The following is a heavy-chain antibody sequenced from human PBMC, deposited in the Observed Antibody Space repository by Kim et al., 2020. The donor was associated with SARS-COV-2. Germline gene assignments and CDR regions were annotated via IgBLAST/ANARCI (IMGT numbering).Heavy chain of an antibody. D-gene: IGHD2-2*01. J-gene: IGHJ6*03. CDR3: AREGSDCSSTSCYYMDV. Sequence: ASVKVSCKASGYTFTSYGISWVRQAPGQGLEWMGWISAYNGNTNYAQKLQGRVTMTTDTSTSTAYMELRSLRSDDTAVYYCAREGSDCSSTSCYYMDVWGKGTTVTVSS. CDR2: ISAYNGNT. CDR1: GYTFTSYG. V-gene: IGHV1-18*01.